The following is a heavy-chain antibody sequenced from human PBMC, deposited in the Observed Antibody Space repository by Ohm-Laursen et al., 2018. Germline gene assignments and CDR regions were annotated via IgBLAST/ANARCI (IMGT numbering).Heavy chain of an antibody. CDR1: GFTFTSYE. J-gene: IGHJ6*02. V-gene: IGHV3-48*03. Sequence: SLRLSCAASGFTFTSYEMNWVRQAPGKGLEWVSCISNSGSTIYYADSVQGRFTISRDNAKNSLYLQMNSLRADDTAVYYCARGNDRHYNYYGMDLWGQGTTVTVSS. D-gene: IGHD3-16*01. CDR3: ARGNDRHYNYYGMDL. CDR2: ISNSGSTI.